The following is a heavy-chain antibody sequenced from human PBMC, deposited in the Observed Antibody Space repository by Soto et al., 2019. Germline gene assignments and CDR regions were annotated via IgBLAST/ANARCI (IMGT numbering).Heavy chain of an antibody. Sequence: PGGSLRLSCAASGFTFSSYGMHWARQAPGKGLEWVAVIWYDGSNKYYADSVKGRFTISRDNSKNTLYLQMNSLRAEDTAVYYCARSGGLRAAAFDIWGQGTMVTVSS. J-gene: IGHJ3*02. V-gene: IGHV3-33*01. D-gene: IGHD5-12*01. CDR1: GFTFSSYG. CDR3: ARSGGLRAAAFDI. CDR2: IWYDGSNK.